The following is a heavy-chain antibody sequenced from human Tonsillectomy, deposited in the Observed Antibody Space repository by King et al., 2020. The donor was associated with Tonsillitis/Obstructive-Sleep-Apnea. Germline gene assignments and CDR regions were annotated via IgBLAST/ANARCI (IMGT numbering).Heavy chain of an antibody. D-gene: IGHD3-3*01. V-gene: IGHV7-4-1*02. Sequence: VQLVESGSELKKPGASVKVSCKASGYTFTSYSMNWVRQAPGQGLEWMGWINTNTGNPTYAQGFTGRFVFSLDTSVSTAYLQISSLKAEDTAVYYCARGPHQYYDFWSGYHVDYWGQGTLVTVSS. CDR3: ARGPHQYYDFWSGYHVDY. CDR2: INTNTGNP. J-gene: IGHJ4*02. CDR1: GYTFTSYS.